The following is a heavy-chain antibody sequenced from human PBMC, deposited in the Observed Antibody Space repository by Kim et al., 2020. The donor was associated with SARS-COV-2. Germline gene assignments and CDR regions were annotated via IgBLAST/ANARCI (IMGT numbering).Heavy chain of an antibody. CDR3: AREAVAASFDY. CDR2: ISYDGSNK. Sequence: GGSLRLSCAASGFTFSSYAMHWVRQAPGKGLEWVAVISYDGSNKYYADSVKGRFTISRDNSKNTLYLQMNSLRAEDTAVYYCAREAVAASFDYWGQGTLVTVSS. CDR1: GFTFSSYA. V-gene: IGHV3-30-3*01. D-gene: IGHD6-19*01. J-gene: IGHJ4*02.